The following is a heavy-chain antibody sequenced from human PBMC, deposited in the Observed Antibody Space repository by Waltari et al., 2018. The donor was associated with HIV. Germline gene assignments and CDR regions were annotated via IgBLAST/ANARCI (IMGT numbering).Heavy chain of an antibody. V-gene: IGHV7-4-1*02. CDR1: GYTFNNYA. CDR2: MNTNSGNP. CDR3: ARSPAF. Sequence: QVQLVQSGSKLTKPGASVKISCKASGYTFNNYALHWVRQAPGQGLEWMGWMNTNSGNPTYAQGFTGRFVLSLDTSLTTTYLQINTLKPDDSAVYYCARSPAFWGQGTLVIVSS. J-gene: IGHJ4*02.